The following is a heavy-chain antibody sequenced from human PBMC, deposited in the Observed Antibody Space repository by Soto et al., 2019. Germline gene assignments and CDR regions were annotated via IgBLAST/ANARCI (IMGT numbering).Heavy chain of an antibody. V-gene: IGHV3-30*18. Sequence: QVQLVESGGGVVQPGRSLRLSCAASGFTFSSYGMHWVRQAPGKGLEWVAVISYDGSNKYYADSVKGRFTISRDNSKNTLYLQMNILRAEDTAVYYCAKEGPYDTRAFDIWGQGTMVTVSS. CDR1: GFTFSSYG. CDR2: ISYDGSNK. D-gene: IGHD3-22*01. CDR3: AKEGPYDTRAFDI. J-gene: IGHJ3*02.